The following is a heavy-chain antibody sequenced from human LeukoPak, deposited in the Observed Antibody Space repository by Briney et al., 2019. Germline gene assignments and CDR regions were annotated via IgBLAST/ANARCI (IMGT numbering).Heavy chain of an antibody. V-gene: IGHV1-69*13. CDR1: GGTSSSYA. CDR2: IIPIFGTA. D-gene: IGHD4-23*01. CDR3: ASGKVGYYYGMDV. Sequence: SVKVSCKASGGTSSSYAISWVRQAPGQGLEWMGGIIPIFGTANYAQKFQGRVTITADESTSTAYMELSSLRSEDTAVYYCASGKVGYYYGMDVWGQGTTVTVSS. J-gene: IGHJ6*02.